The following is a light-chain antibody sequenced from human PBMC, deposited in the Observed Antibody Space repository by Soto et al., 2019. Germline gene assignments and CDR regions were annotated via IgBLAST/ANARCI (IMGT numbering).Light chain of an antibody. CDR1: SSDVGSYNR. CDR2: EVS. CDR3: SSYTSSSTVV. J-gene: IGLJ2*01. V-gene: IGLV2-18*02. Sequence: QSALTQPPSVSGTPGQSVTISCTGTSSDVGSYNRVSWYQQPPGTAPKLMIYEVSNRPSPDCFSGSKSGNTASLTISGLQAEDEDDYYCSSYTSSSTVVFGGGTKLTVL.